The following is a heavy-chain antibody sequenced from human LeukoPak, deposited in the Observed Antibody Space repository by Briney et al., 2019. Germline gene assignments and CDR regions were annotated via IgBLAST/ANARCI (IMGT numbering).Heavy chain of an antibody. V-gene: IGHV3-20*04. J-gene: IGHJ3*02. CDR1: GFTFDDYG. Sequence: GGSLRLSCAASGFTFDDYGMSWVRQAPGKGLEWVSGINWNGGSTGYADSVKGRFTISRDNAKNSLYLQMNSLRAEDTALYYCARTQTPGVGANDAFDIWGQGTTVTVSS. CDR2: INWNGGST. D-gene: IGHD1-26*01. CDR3: ARTQTPGVGANDAFDI.